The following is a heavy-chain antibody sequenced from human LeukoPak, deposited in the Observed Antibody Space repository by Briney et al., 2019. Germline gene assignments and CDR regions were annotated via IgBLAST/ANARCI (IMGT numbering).Heavy chain of an antibody. Sequence: PSETLSLTCTVSGGSISGYYWSWIRQPPGKGLEWIGYIYYSGTTNYNPSLKSRVTISVDTSKNQFSLKLSSVTAADTAVYYCARSYSSGFLDYWGQGTLVTVSS. J-gene: IGHJ4*02. CDR2: IYYSGTT. D-gene: IGHD6-19*01. CDR1: GGSISGYY. CDR3: ARSYSSGFLDY. V-gene: IGHV4-59*01.